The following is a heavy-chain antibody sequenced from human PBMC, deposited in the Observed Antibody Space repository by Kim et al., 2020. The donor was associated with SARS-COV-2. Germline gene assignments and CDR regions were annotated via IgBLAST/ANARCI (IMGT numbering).Heavy chain of an antibody. CDR2: GTT. V-gene: IGHV4-34*01. D-gene: IGHD3-3*01. Sequence: GTTNYNPSLKSRVTISVDTCKSQFSLELSSVTAADTAVYYCARSEVFDFDYWGQGTLVTVSS. J-gene: IGHJ4*02. CDR3: ARSEVFDFDY.